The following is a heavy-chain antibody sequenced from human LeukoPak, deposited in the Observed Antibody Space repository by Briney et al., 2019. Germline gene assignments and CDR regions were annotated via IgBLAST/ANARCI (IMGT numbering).Heavy chain of an antibody. V-gene: IGHV4-38-2*02. Sequence: SETLSLTCTVSGYSISSGYYWGWIRQPPGKGLEWIGSIYNSGSTYYNPSLKSRVTISVDTSKNQFSLKLSSVTAADTAVYYCARAKRVLDYWGQGTLVTVSS. CDR1: GYSISSGYY. J-gene: IGHJ4*02. CDR3: ARAKRVLDY. CDR2: IYNSGST.